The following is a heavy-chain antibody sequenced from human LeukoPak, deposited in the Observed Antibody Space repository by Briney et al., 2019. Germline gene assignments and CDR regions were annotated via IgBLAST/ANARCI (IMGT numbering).Heavy chain of an antibody. D-gene: IGHD6-13*01. CDR3: ARMGIAAVGAHYFDY. J-gene: IGHJ4*02. CDR2: ISGSGGST. CDR1: GFTFSSYA. Sequence: GGSLRLSCAASGFTFSSYAMTWVRQAPGKGLEWVSTISGSGGSTYYADSVKGRFTISRDNAKNSLYLQMASLRAEDTAVYYCARMGIAAVGAHYFDYWGQGTLVAVSS. V-gene: IGHV3-23*01.